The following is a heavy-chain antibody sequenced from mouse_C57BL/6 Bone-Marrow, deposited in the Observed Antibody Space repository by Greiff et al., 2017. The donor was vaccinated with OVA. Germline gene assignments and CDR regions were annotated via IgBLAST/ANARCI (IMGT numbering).Heavy chain of an antibody. V-gene: IGHV14-4*01. CDR2: IDPENGDT. J-gene: IGHJ4*01. Sequence: VQLKQSGAELVRPGASVKLSCTASGFNIKDDYMHWVKQRPEQGLEWIGWIDPENGDTEYASKFQGKATITADTSSNTAYLQLSSLTSEDTAVYYCTTLLLRYAMDYWGQGTSVTVSS. D-gene: IGHD1-1*01. CDR3: TTLLLRYAMDY. CDR1: GFNIKDDY.